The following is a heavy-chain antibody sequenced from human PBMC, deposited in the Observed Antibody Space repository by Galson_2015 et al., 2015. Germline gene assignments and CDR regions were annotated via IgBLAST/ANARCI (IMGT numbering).Heavy chain of an antibody. CDR1: GYTFTSYG. J-gene: IGHJ5*02. V-gene: IGHV1-18*01. CDR3: ATRQIGGLAEKGWFDP. D-gene: IGHD1-7*01. Sequence: SVKVSCKASGYTFTSYGISWVRQAPGQGLEWMGWISAYNGNTNYAQKLQGRVTMTTDTSTSTAYMELSSLRSEDTAVYYCATRQIGGLAEKGWFDPWGQGTLVTVSS. CDR2: ISAYNGNT.